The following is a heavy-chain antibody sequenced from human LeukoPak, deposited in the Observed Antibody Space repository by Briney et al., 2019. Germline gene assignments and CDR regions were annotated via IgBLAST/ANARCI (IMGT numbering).Heavy chain of an antibody. D-gene: IGHD3-3*01. CDR1: GFTFSSYA. V-gene: IGHV3-23*01. J-gene: IGHJ4*02. CDR2: INGSGGST. CDR3: AKDRRVFDY. Sequence: GGSLRLSCAASGFTFSSYAMSWVRQAPGKGLEWVSSINGSGGSTYYADSVKGRFTISRENSKNTVYLQMKTLRAEDTAVYYCAKDRRVFDYWGQGNLVTVSS.